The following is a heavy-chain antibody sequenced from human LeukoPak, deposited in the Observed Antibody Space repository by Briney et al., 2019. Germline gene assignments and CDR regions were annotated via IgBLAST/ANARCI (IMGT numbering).Heavy chain of an antibody. D-gene: IGHD2-2*01. CDR2: ISSSGSTI. Sequence: GGSLRLSCAASGFTFSSYEMNWVRQAPGKGLEWVSYISSSGSTIYYADSVKGRFTISRDNAKNSLCLQMNSLSAEDTAVYYCARDMIPAAIYYYYYGMDVWGQGTTVTVSS. V-gene: IGHV3-48*03. J-gene: IGHJ6*02. CDR3: ARDMIPAAIYYYYYGMDV. CDR1: GFTFSSYE.